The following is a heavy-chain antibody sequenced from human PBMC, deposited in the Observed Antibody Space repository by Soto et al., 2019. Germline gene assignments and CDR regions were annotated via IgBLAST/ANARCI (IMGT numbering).Heavy chain of an antibody. V-gene: IGHV1-69*13. CDR3: ACDKGCGGPYAFDI. CDR2: IIPIFGTA. Sequence: VSSVKVSCKASGGTFSSYAISWVRQAPGQGLEWMGGIIPIFGTANYAQKFQGRVTITADESTSTAYMELSSLRSEDTAVYYCACDKGCGGPYAFDIWGQVTMLTLSS. D-gene: IGHD2-21*01. CDR1: GGTFSSYA. J-gene: IGHJ3*02.